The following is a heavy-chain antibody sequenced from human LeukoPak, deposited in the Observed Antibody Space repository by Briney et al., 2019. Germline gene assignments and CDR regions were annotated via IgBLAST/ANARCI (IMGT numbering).Heavy chain of an antibody. CDR1: GFTFSSYS. V-gene: IGHV3-30*04. Sequence: GGSLRLSCAASGFTFSSYSMHWVRQAPGKGLEWAAVLSTIGGREYYADSVKGRITISRDTSKNTLYLQMDGLRVEDTALYYCVRAFAGAPFDLWGRGTLVTVSS. CDR3: VRAFAGAPFDL. D-gene: IGHD3-10*01. J-gene: IGHJ2*01. CDR2: LSTIGGRE.